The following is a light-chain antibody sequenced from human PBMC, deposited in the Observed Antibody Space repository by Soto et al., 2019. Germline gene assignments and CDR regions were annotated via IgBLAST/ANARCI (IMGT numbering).Light chain of an antibody. V-gene: IGKV1-12*01. CDR3: QQANSVTWT. Sequence: IQMTQSPSSVSASVGDRVILTCRASQRISSWLAWYHQRPGKAPKLLIYATSTLETGVPSRFSGSGSGRDFTLTISSLQPEDLGTYYCQQANSVTWTFGQGTKVEVK. J-gene: IGKJ1*01. CDR1: QRISSW. CDR2: ATS.